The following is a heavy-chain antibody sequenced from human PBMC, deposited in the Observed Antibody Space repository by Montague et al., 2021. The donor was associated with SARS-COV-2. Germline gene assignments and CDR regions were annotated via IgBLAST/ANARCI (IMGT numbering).Heavy chain of an antibody. CDR2: IYHSGAT. CDR3: ARTSRGSRYFYGVDV. Sequence: SQTLSLTCTVSGDSISNYYWSWIRQPPGMGLEWIGYIYHSGATDYNPPLKSRVIISLDTSKNQFSLRLSSVTAADTAIYYCARTSRGSRYFYGVDVWGQGIMVTVSS. V-gene: IGHV4-59*01. J-gene: IGHJ6*02. D-gene: IGHD3-10*01. CDR1: GDSISNYY.